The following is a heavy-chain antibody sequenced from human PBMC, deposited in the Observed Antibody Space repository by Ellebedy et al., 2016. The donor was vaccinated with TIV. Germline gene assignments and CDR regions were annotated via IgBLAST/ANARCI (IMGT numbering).Heavy chain of an antibody. CDR1: GFTFSSYA. Sequence: GGSLRLXCAASGFTFSSYAMHWVRQAPGKGLEWVAVISYDGSNKYYADSVKGRFTISRDNSKNTLYLQMNSLRAEDTAVYYCARGNCSSTSCYTPGEYFQHWGQGTLVTVSS. D-gene: IGHD2-2*02. J-gene: IGHJ1*01. CDR3: ARGNCSSTSCYTPGEYFQH. V-gene: IGHV3-30-3*01. CDR2: ISYDGSNK.